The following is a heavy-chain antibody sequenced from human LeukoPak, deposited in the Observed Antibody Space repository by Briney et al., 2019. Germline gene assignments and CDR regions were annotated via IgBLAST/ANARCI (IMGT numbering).Heavy chain of an antibody. J-gene: IGHJ4*02. D-gene: IGHD3-10*01. CDR2: ISYDGSNK. CDR1: GFTFSSYA. V-gene: IGHV3-30*04. CDR3: ARDRQYYYGSGSYIDY. Sequence: GGSLRLSCAASGFTFSSYAMHWVRQAPGKGLEWVAVISYDGSNKYYADSVKGRFTISRDKSKDTLYLQMNSLRAEDTAVYYCARDRQYYYGSGSYIDYWGEGTMVSVCS.